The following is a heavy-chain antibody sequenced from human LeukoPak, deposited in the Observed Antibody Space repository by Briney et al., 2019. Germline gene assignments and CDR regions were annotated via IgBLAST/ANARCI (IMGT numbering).Heavy chain of an antibody. Sequence: GGSLRLSCAASGFTFSSFDMHWVRQTPGKGLEWVALISYDVNNKNYADSVKGRFSISRDNSKKTVYLQMNSLRAEDTAVYYCARVSFPAFYGLGAFDIWGQGTMVTVSS. V-gene: IGHV3-30*03. D-gene: IGHD4-17*01. CDR2: ISYDVNNK. CDR1: GFTFSSFD. CDR3: ARVSFPAFYGLGAFDI. J-gene: IGHJ3*02.